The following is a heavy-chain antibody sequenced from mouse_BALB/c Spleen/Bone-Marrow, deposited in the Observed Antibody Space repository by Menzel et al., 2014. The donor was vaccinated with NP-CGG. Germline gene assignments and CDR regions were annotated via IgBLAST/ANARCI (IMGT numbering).Heavy chain of an antibody. Sequence: QVTLKVCGPELVKPGASVKMSCKASGYTFTDYVISWVKQRTGQGLEWIGQIYPGSGSTYYNEKFKGKATLTADKASNTAYMPLSSLTSEDSAVYFCARGLGLPFYAMDYWGQGTSVTVSS. CDR1: GYTFTDYV. V-gene: IGHV1-77*01. J-gene: IGHJ4*01. CDR3: ARGLGLPFYAMDY. D-gene: IGHD3-1*01. CDR2: IYPGSGST.